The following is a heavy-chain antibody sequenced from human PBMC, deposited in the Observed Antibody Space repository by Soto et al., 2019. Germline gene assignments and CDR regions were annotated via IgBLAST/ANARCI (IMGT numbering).Heavy chain of an antibody. V-gene: IGHV3-73*01. J-gene: IGHJ4*02. CDR3: TTLNYDSSGYG. CDR2: IRSKANSYAT. D-gene: IGHD3-22*01. Sequence: LRLSCAASGFTFSGSAMHWVRQASGKGLEWVGRIRSKANSYATAYAASVKGRFTISRDDSKNTAYLQMNSLKTEDTAVYYCTTLNYDSSGYGWGQGTLVTVSS. CDR1: GFTFSGSA.